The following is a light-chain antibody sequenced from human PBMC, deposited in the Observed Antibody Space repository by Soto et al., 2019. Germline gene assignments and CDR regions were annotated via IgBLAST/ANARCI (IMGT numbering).Light chain of an antibody. J-gene: IGLJ2*01. Sequence: QSALTQPPSASGSPGQSVTISCTGTSSDVGGYNYVSWYQQHPGKAPKLMIYGVSKRPSGVPDRFSGSKSGNTASLTVSGLQVEDEADYYCTSYADSTVVFGGGTKVTVL. CDR3: TSYADSTVV. CDR1: SSDVGGYNY. CDR2: GVS. V-gene: IGLV2-8*01.